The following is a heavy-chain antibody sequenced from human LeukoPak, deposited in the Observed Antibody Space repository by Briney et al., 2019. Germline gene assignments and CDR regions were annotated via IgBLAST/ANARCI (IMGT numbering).Heavy chain of an antibody. V-gene: IGHV1-46*01. J-gene: IGHJ5*02. Sequence: ASVKVSCKASGYTFTSYYMHWVRQAPGQGLEWMGIINPSGGSTSYAQKFQGRVTMTRDTSTSTVYMELSSLRSEDTAVYYCARKGAWDGDYVVLEPWGQGTLVTVSS. CDR3: ARKGAWDGDYVVLEP. CDR2: INPSGGST. D-gene: IGHD4-17*01. CDR1: GYTFTSYY.